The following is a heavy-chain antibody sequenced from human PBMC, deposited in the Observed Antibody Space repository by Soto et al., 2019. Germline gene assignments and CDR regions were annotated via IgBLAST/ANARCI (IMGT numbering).Heavy chain of an antibody. D-gene: IGHD3-3*02. CDR3: ARHRDAFSSTFDY. Sequence: EVQLVDTGGGLIQPGGSLRLSCAVSGFTVSTNYMSWVRQAPGKGLEWVSALYSGGSTYYADSVKGRFTISRDNSKNTLHLQMNSLRAEDTALYYCARHRDAFSSTFDYWGQGTLVTVSS. J-gene: IGHJ4*02. CDR2: LYSGGST. CDR1: GFTVSTNY. V-gene: IGHV3-53*02.